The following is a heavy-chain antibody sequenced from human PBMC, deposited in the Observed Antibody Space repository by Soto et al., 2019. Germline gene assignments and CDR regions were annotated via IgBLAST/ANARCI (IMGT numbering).Heavy chain of an antibody. CDR1: GYTFTSYG. Sequence: QVQLVQSGAEVKKPGASVKVSCKASGYTFTSYGISWVRQAPGQGLEWMGWISAYNGNTNYAQKRQGRVTMTTDTSTSTAYMELRSLRSDATAVYYCARDEGYKWNYGGSWFDPWGQGTLVTVSS. CDR2: ISAYNGNT. J-gene: IGHJ5*02. CDR3: ARDEGYKWNYGGSWFDP. D-gene: IGHD1-7*01. V-gene: IGHV1-18*01.